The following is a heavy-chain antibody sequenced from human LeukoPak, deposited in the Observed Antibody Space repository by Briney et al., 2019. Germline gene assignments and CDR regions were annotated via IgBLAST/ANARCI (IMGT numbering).Heavy chain of an antibody. CDR3: VKSPHYNDYVFDH. D-gene: IGHD4/OR15-4a*01. CDR2: ISSNGDSA. J-gene: IGHJ4*02. CDR1: GLSFSSYV. Sequence: GGSLRLSCTASGLSFSSYVMHWVRQAPGKGLECVSAISSNGDSAYYADSVRGRFTISRDNSKNSVYLQLSSLRFEDTAMYHCVKSPHYNDYVFDHWGQGTLVTVSS. V-gene: IGHV3-64*03.